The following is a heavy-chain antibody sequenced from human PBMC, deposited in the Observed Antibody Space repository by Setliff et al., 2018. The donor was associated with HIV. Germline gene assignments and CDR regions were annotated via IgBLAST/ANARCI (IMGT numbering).Heavy chain of an antibody. J-gene: IGHJ4*02. V-gene: IGHV3-23*01. D-gene: IGHD3-16*01. Sequence: PGGSLRLSCAASGFTFSSYSMNWVRQAPGQGLEWLCFISGNSGGSTYYADSVKGRFTISRDNSKNTLHLKMNSLRAEDTALYYCAKVPIWGSVDYWGQGTLVTVSS. CDR3: AKVPIWGSVDY. CDR1: GFTFSSYS. CDR2: ISGNSGGST.